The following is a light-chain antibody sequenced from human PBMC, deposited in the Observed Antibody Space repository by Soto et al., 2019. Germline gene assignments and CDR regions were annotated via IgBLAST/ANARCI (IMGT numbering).Light chain of an antibody. J-gene: IGLJ2*01. CDR1: NIGSQS. V-gene: IGLV3-21*02. Sequence: SYELTQPPSVSVAPGQTARITCGGNNIGSQSVHWHQQRPGQAPVLVVYDDSDRPSGIPERFSGSNSGNTATLTISRVEAGDEADYYCQVWDTSSGHQGVFGGGTKVTVL. CDR2: DDS. CDR3: QVWDTSSGHQGV.